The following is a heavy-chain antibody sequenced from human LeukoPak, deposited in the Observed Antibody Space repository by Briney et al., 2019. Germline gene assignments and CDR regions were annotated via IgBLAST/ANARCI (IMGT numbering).Heavy chain of an antibody. J-gene: IGHJ4*02. Sequence: SETPSLTCTVSGGSISSYYWSWIRQPPGKGLEWIGYIYYSGSTNYNPSLKSRVTISVDTSKNQFSLKLSSVTAADTAVYYCARVPVAATLYFDYWGQGTLVTVSS. D-gene: IGHD2-15*01. CDR2: IYYSGST. CDR3: ARVPVAATLYFDY. V-gene: IGHV4-59*01. CDR1: GGSISSYY.